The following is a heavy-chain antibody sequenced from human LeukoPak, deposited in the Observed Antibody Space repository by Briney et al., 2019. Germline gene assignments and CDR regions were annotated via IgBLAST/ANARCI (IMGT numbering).Heavy chain of an antibody. Sequence: GSSVKVSCKASGGTFGSYAISWVRQAPGQGLEWMGGIIPIFGTANYAQKFQGRVTITADESTSTAYMELSSLRSEDTAVYYCAREARIAAAGPPDWFDPWGQGTLVTVSS. J-gene: IGHJ5*02. V-gene: IGHV1-69*01. CDR2: IIPIFGTA. D-gene: IGHD6-13*01. CDR1: GGTFGSYA. CDR3: AREARIAAAGPPDWFDP.